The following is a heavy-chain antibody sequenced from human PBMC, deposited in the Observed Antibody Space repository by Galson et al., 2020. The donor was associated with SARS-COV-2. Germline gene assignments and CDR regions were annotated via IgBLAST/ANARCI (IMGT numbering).Heavy chain of an antibody. CDR2: IYHTGST. CDR1: DGSIRSSSYY. Sequence: ASETLSLTCTVSDGSIRSSSYYWGWIRQPQGKGLEWIGSIYHTGSTYYNSSLESRVTISLDTSKKQFSLTLNSVTAADTAVYYCARRRAGFGSGTYYKRGAFDIWGPGTMVTVSS. V-gene: IGHV4-39*07. J-gene: IGHJ3*02. D-gene: IGHD3-10*01. CDR3: ARRRAGFGSGTYYKRGAFDI.